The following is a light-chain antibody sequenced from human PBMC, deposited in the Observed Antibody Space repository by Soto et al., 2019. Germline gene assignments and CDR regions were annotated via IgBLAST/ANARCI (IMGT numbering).Light chain of an antibody. Sequence: TGNISYVGGYNYVSWYQQHPGKAPNLMIYDVSKRPSGVPDRFSGSKSGNTASLTISGFQAENEADYYCCSDAGSYTVGTVTKSPS. CDR3: CSDAGSYT. V-gene: IGLV2-11*01. J-gene: IGLJ1*01. CDR1: ISYVGGYNY. CDR2: DVS.